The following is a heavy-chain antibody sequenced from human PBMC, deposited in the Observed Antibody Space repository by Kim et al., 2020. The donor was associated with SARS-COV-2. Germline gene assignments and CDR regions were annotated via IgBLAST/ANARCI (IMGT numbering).Heavy chain of an antibody. CDR2: ISYDGSNK. J-gene: IGHJ4*02. D-gene: IGHD1-1*01. V-gene: IGHV3-30*18. CDR1: GFTFSTYG. CDR3: AKYTTGLYY. Sequence: GGSLRLSCAASGFTFSTYGIHWVRQAPGKGLEWVAVISYDGSNKYYADSVKGRFTISRDNSKNTLYLQMNSLRAEDTAVYYCAKYTTGLYYWGQGTLVTVSS.